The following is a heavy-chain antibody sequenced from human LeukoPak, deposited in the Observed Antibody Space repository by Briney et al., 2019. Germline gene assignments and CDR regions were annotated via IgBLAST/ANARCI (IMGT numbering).Heavy chain of an antibody. D-gene: IGHD6-19*01. V-gene: IGHV4-59*12. Sequence: SETLSLTCTGSGGSISSYYWSWIRQPPGKGLEWIGYIYYSGSTNYNPSLKSRVTISVDTSKNQFSLKLSSVTAADTAIYYCARAVSGRFDYWGQGTLVTVSS. CDR3: ARAVSGRFDY. CDR2: IYYSGST. J-gene: IGHJ4*02. CDR1: GGSISSYY.